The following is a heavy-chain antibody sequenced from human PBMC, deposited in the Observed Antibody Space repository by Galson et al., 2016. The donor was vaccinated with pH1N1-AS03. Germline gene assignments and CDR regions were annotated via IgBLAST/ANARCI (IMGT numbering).Heavy chain of an antibody. D-gene: IGHD2-15*01. CDR2: INWDGGST. CDR3: ARGGSSGGIHMDV. J-gene: IGHJ6*03. Sequence: SLRLSCAASGFTFDDYGMTWVRQRPGKGLEWVSGINWDGGSTGYGDSVKGRFTISRDNAKKALYLQMNSLRTEDTALYYCARGGSSGGIHMDVWGKGTTVTVSS. V-gene: IGHV3-20*04. CDR1: GFTFDDYG.